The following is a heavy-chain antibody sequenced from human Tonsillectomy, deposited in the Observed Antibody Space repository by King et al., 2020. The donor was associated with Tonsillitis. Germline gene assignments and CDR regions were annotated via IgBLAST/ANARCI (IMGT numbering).Heavy chain of an antibody. CDR1: GFTLSNYA. J-gene: IGHJ4*02. V-gene: IGHV3-23*03. D-gene: IGHD3-10*01. Sequence: VQLVESGGGLVQPGGSLRLSCAASGFTLSNYAMSWVRQAPGKGLEWVSVIYSDGSSTYYADSVKGRFTITRDNSKNTLYLQMNSLRAEDTAVYYCATTPPLWFGERGGDHWGQGTLVTVSS. CDR3: ATTPPLWFGERGGDH. CDR2: IYSDGSST.